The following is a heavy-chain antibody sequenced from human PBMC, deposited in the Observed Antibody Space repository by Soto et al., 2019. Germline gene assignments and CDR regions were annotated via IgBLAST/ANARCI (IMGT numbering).Heavy chain of an antibody. CDR2: IGGTGSDT. CDR3: AKDAVPYNGKWDWFDT. V-gene: IGHV3-23*01. Sequence: QFLESGGGLVQPGGSLRVHCVASGFTFGDYAMSWVRQAPGKGLEWVSSIGGTGSDTYYAASVKGRFTISRDNSKSTLYLQMNNLRVDDTAIYYCAKDAVPYNGKWDWFDTWGQGTLVTLSS. D-gene: IGHD1-20*01. CDR1: GFTFGDYA. J-gene: IGHJ5*02.